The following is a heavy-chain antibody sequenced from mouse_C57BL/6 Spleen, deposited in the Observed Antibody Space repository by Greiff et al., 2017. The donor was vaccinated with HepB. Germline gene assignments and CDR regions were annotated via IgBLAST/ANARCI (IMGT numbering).Heavy chain of an antibody. J-gene: IGHJ2*01. V-gene: IGHV5-4*01. CDR1: GFTFSSYA. Sequence: EVMLVESGGGLVKPGGSLKLSCAASGFTFSSYAMSWVRQTPEKRLEWFATISDGGSYTYYPDNVKGRFSISRDNATNNLYLRMSHMQSEDTAMDYCAREGYDHCFDYWGQGTTLTVSS. CDR3: AREGYDHCFDY. CDR2: ISDGGSYT. D-gene: IGHD2-2*01.